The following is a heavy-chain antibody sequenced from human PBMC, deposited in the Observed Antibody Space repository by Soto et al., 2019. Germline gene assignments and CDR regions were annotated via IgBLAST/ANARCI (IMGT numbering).Heavy chain of an antibody. V-gene: IGHV3-23*01. Sequence: EVQLLESGGGLVQPGGSLRLSCAASGFTFSSYVMSWVRQAPGKGLEWVSAISGGGGTTYYADSVKGRFTSSRDDSKNTLYLQMNSLRDEDTAVYYCAKDSGGNYYYFQHWGQGTLVTVSS. CDR2: ISGGGGTT. CDR1: GFTFSSYV. D-gene: IGHD1-26*01. J-gene: IGHJ1*01. CDR3: AKDSGGNYYYFQH.